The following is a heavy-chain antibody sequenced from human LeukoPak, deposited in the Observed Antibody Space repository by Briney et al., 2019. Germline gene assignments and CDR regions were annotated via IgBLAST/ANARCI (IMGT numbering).Heavy chain of an antibody. CDR2: FDPEDGET. CDR3: ATGYDFWSGYYSYYYGMDV. J-gene: IGHJ6*02. D-gene: IGHD3-3*01. Sequence: PGSSVKVSCKASGGTFSSYAISWVRQAPGKGLEWMGGFDPEDGETIYAQKFQGRVTMTEDTSTDTAYMELSSLRSEDTAVYYCATGYDFWSGYYSYYYGMDVWGQGTTVTVSS. CDR1: GGTFSSYA. V-gene: IGHV1-24*01.